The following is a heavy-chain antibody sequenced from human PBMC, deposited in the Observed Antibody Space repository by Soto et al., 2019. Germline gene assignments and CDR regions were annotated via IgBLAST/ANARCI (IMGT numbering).Heavy chain of an antibody. CDR3: ARGEDIVATS. J-gene: IGHJ4*02. CDR2: IYYSGST. V-gene: IGHV4-31*03. CDR1: GGSISSGGYY. Sequence: SETLSLTCTVSGGSISSGGYYWSWIRQHPGKGLEWIGYIYYSGSTYYNPSLKSRVTISVDTSKNQFSLKLSSVTAADTAVYYCARGEDIVATSWGQGTLVTVSS. D-gene: IGHD5-12*01.